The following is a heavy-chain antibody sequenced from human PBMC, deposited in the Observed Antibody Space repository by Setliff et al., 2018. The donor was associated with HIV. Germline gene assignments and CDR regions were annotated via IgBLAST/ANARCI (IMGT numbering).Heavy chain of an antibody. D-gene: IGHD3-22*01. CDR3: ATRVYYYDSNKVLREEGFDP. CDR2: IYYNEKT. Sequence: SETLSLTCTVSGDSDSNSRYYWAWIRQPTGKGLEYIGSIYYNEKTYYSPSLKGRVTISIDTSKNQFSLNLTSVTAADTAVYFCATRVYYYDSNKVLREEGFDPWGQGTLVTVSS. J-gene: IGHJ5*02. V-gene: IGHV4-39*01. CDR1: GDSDSNSRYY.